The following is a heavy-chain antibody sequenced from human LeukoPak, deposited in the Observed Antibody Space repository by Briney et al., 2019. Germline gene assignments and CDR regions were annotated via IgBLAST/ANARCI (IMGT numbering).Heavy chain of an antibody. CDR2: ISGSGGST. J-gene: IGHJ4*02. Sequence: PGGSLRLSCAASGFTFSSYAMSWVRQAPGKGLEWVSAISGSGGSTYYADSVKGRFTISRDNSKNTLYLQMNSLRAEDTAVYYCAKGGRGYCSGGSCYSASYWGQGTLVTVSS. D-gene: IGHD2-15*01. CDR3: AKGGRGYCSGGSCYSASY. V-gene: IGHV3-23*01. CDR1: GFTFSSYA.